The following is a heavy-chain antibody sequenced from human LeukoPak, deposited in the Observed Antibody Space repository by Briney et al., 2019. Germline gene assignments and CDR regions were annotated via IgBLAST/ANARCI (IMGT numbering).Heavy chain of an antibody. CDR3: ARVKKELSSGNWFDP. CDR2: ISGYNGNT. V-gene: IGHV1-18*01. CDR1: GYTFTSYG. Sequence: ASVKVSCKASGYTFTSYGISWVRQAPGQGLEWMGWISGYNGNTNYAQKLQGRVTMTTDTSTNTAYMELTSLRSDDTAVYYCARVKKELSSGNWFDPWGQGVLVIVSS. D-gene: IGHD1-26*01. J-gene: IGHJ5*02.